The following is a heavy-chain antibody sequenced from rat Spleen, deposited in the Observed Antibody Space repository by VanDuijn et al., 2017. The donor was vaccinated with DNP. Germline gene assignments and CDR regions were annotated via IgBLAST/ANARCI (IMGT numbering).Heavy chain of an antibody. CDR3: ARDGQWDYLDY. J-gene: IGHJ2*01. CDR1: GFSLTNHH. Sequence: QVQLRESGPGLVQPSQTLSLACTVSGFSLTNHHVHWVRQPSGKGLEWMGVVWIGGTTHISSSFQSRVSIRRDTSKSQVFLEVNSLQSEDTATYYWARDGQWDYLDYWGQGVMVTVAS. CDR2: VWIGGTT. D-gene: IGHD1-1*01. V-gene: IGHV2-43*01.